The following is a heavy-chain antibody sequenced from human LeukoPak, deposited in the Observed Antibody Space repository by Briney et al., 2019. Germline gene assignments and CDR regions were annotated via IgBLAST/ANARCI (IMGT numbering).Heavy chain of an antibody. CDR2: ISGSGGST. CDR3: AKDLWFGELLYSNFDY. J-gene: IGHJ4*02. V-gene: IGHV3-23*01. CDR1: GFTFSSYA. D-gene: IGHD3-10*01. Sequence: GGSLRLSCAASGFTFSSYAMSWVRQAPGKGLEWVSAISGSGGSTYYADSVKGRFTISRDNSKNTLYLQMNSLRAEDTAVYYCAKDLWFGELLYSNFDYWGQGTLVTVSS.